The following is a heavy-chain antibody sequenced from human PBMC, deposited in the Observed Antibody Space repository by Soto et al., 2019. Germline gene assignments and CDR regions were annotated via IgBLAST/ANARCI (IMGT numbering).Heavy chain of an antibody. J-gene: IGHJ4*02. D-gene: IGHD6-13*01. CDR1: GGSISSGGYS. CDR3: ASAGGSSSLDY. V-gene: IGHV4-30-2*01. CDR2: INHSGST. Sequence: QLQLQESGSGLVKPSQTLSLTCAVSGGSISSGGYSWSWIRQPPGKGLEWIGYINHSGSTYYNPSLKRRVTISVDRSKNQFSLKLSSVTAADTAVYYCASAGGSSSLDYWGQGTLVTVSS.